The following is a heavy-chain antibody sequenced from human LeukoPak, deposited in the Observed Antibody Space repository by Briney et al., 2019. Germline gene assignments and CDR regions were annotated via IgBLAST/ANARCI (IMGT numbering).Heavy chain of an antibody. Sequence: ASVKVSCKVSGYTLTELSMHWVRQAPGKELEWMGGFDPEDGETIYAQKFQGRVTMTEDTSTDTAYMELSSLRSEDTAVYYCATVDSYGGYYFDYWGQGTLVTVSS. D-gene: IGHD5-18*01. CDR1: GYTLTELS. J-gene: IGHJ4*02. CDR2: FDPEDGET. V-gene: IGHV1-24*01. CDR3: ATVDSYGGYYFDY.